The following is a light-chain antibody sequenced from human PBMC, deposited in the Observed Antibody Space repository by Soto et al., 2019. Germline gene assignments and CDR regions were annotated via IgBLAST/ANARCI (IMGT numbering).Light chain of an antibody. CDR1: SSNVGDYNY. Sequence: SALTQPRSVSGSPGQSVTISCTGTSSNVGDYNYVSWYQHHPGKAPKLLIYDVSRRPSGVPGRFSGSKSGSTASLTVSGLQAEDEADYYCCSYAGSYTRYVFGTGTKVTVL. CDR2: DVS. J-gene: IGLJ1*01. V-gene: IGLV2-11*01. CDR3: CSYAGSYTRYV.